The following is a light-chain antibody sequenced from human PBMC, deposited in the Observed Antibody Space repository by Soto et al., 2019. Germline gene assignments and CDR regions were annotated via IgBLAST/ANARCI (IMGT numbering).Light chain of an antibody. V-gene: IGLV1-40*01. J-gene: IGLJ1*01. Sequence: QSVLTQPPSVSGAPGQRVTISCTGSISNIGAGYDVHWYQHLPGTAPKLLIYDNSNRPSGVPDRFSGSKSDTSASLAITGLQAEDEADYYCQSYDSSLSVLYVFGTGTKVTVL. CDR1: ISNIGAGYD. CDR3: QSYDSSLSVLYV. CDR2: DNS.